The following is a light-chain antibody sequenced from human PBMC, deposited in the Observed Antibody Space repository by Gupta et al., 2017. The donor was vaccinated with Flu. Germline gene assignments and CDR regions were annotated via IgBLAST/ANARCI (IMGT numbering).Light chain of an antibody. V-gene: IGKV2-30*01. CDR3: MQGSHWPWA. J-gene: IGKJ1*01. CDR1: QSLVYSDGNTY. CDR2: LVS. Sequence: RSSQSLVYSDGNTYLHWFQQRPGQSPRRLIYLVSNRESGVPDRFSGSGSGTDFTLKISRVEAEDVGLYYCMQGSHWPWAFGQGTKVEI.